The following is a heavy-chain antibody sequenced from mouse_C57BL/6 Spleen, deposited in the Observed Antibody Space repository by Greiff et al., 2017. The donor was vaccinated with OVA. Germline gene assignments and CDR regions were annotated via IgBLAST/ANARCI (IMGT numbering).Heavy chain of an antibody. CDR3: DRIGTTVVAKGARDY. CDR2: IWTGGGT. CDR1: GFSLTSYA. J-gene: IGHJ4*01. V-gene: IGHV2-9-1*01. Sequence: VKLMESGPGLVAPSQSLSITCTVSGFSLTSYAISWVRQPPGKGLEWLGVIWTGGGTNYNSALKSRLSISKDNSKSQVFLKMNSLQTDDTARYYGDRIGTTVVAKGARDYWGQGTSVTVSS. D-gene: IGHD1-1*01.